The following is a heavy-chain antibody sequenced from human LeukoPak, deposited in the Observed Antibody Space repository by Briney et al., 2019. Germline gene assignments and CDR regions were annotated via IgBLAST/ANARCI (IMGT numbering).Heavy chain of an antibody. Sequence: PGGSLRLSCAASGFTFSNHWMSWVRQAPGKGLEWVANLDQDGSEIYYVGSVKGRFTISRDNAKNSLYLQMNSLRAEDTAVYYCAREMYAGWYFAFDIWGQGTMVTVSS. CDR3: AREMYAGWYFAFDI. CDR1: GFTFSNHW. CDR2: LDQDGSEI. D-gene: IGHD6-19*01. V-gene: IGHV3-7*01. J-gene: IGHJ3*02.